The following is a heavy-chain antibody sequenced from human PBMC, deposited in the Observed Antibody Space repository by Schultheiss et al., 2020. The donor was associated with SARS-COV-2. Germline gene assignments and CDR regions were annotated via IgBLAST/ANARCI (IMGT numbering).Heavy chain of an antibody. Sequence: GGSLRLSCAASGFTFSSYAMSWVRQAPGKGLEWVSAISGSGGSTYYADSVKGRFTISRDNSKNTLYLQMNSLRAEDTAVYYCAKDGLWYGGHGSWFDPWGQGTLVTVSS. J-gene: IGHJ5*02. CDR1: GFTFSSYA. CDR3: AKDGLWYGGHGSWFDP. D-gene: IGHD5-12*01. CDR2: ISGSGGST. V-gene: IGHV3-23*01.